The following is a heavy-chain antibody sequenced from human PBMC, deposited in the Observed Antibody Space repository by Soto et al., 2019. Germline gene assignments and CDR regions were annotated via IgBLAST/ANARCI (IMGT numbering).Heavy chain of an antibody. CDR1: GYMFINYG. D-gene: IGHD3-10*01. Sequence: ASVKVSCKASGYMFINYGITWVRQAPGQGLEWMGRISPYNGQTNYAQKFQGRVTMTTDTPTSTAYLELRSLRSDDAAVYYCVGDLDGSGSYYTDYWGLGTLVTVSS. CDR2: ISPYNGQT. V-gene: IGHV1-18*01. J-gene: IGHJ4*02. CDR3: VGDLDGSGSYYTDY.